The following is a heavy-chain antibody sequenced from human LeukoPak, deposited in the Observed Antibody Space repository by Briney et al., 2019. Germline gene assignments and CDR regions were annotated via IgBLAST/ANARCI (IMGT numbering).Heavy chain of an antibody. CDR2: ISSSGSTI. CDR1: GFTFSNE. D-gene: IGHD3-10*02. Sequence: PGGSLRLSCAASGFTFSNEMNWVRQAPGKGLEWVSYISSSGSTIYYADSVKGRFTISRDNAKNSLYLQMNSLRAEDTAVYYFAELGITMIGGVWGKGTTVTISS. CDR3: AELGITMIGGV. V-gene: IGHV3-48*03. J-gene: IGHJ6*04.